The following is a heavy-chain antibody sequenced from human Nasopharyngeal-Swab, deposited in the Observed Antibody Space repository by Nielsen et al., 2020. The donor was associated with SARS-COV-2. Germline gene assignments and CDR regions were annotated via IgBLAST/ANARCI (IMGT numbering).Heavy chain of an antibody. D-gene: IGHD6-25*01. J-gene: IGHJ4*02. Sequence: SQPFSLTCTVLGCSISSYYWSWFRQPPGKGLEWFGYIVHIGSTNYTPSLMSRVTISVDTSKNQFSLKLSSVTAADTAVYYCARGGIAARVFPFDYWGQGTLVTVSS. CDR3: ARGGIAARVFPFDY. V-gene: IGHV4-59*12. CDR1: GCSISSYY. CDR2: IVHIGST.